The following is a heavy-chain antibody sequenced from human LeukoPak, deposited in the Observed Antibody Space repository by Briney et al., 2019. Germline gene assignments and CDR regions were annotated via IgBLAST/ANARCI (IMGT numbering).Heavy chain of an antibody. J-gene: IGHJ6*03. D-gene: IGHD2-2*01. CDR1: GGTFSSYA. V-gene: IGHV1-69*05. CDR3: ARSRVVGALSYYYMDV. CDR2: IIPIFGTA. Sequence: SVKVSCKASGGTFSSYAISWVRQAPGQGLEWMGGIIPIFGTANYAQKFQGRVTITTDESTSTAYMELSSLRSEDTAVYYCARSRVVGALSYYYMDVWGKGTTVTVSS.